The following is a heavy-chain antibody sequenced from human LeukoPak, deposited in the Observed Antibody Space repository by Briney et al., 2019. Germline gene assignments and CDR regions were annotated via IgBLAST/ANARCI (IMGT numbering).Heavy chain of an antibody. CDR1: GYTFTGYY. CDR3: ARDYSNYFFHYDYGMDV. Sequence: ASVKVSCKASGYTFTGYYMHWVRQAPGQGLEWMGWINPNSGGTNYAQKFQGRVTMTRDTSISTAYMELSRLGSDDTAVYYCARDYSNYFFHYDYGMDVWGQGTTVTVSS. V-gene: IGHV1-2*02. CDR2: INPNSGGT. J-gene: IGHJ6*02. D-gene: IGHD4-11*01.